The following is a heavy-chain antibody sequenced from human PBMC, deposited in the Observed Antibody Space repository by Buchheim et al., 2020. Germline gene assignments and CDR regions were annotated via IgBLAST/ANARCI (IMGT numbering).Heavy chain of an antibody. V-gene: IGHV3-15*01. CDR2: IKSKTDGETI. CDR1: GFTVTNAW. CDR3: AKDYSSVTTVWYFDL. J-gene: IGHJ2*01. D-gene: IGHD4-17*01. Sequence: EVQLVESGGDLVKPGGSLRLSCAASGFTVTNAWMSWVRQAPGKGLEWVGRIKSKTDGETIDYAAPVTGRFTMSRDNSKNTLYLQMNSLRAEDTAVYYCAKDYSSVTTVWYFDLWGRGTL.